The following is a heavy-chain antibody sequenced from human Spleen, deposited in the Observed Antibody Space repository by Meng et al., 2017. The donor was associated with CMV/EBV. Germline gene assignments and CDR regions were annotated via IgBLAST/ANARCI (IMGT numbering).Heavy chain of an antibody. J-gene: IGHJ6*02. CDR1: GYTFTNYD. D-gene: IGHD4-23*01. CDR3: ARDSEGGNSGHYYYYYGMDV. CDR2: MNPNSGNT. Sequence: ASVKVSCKASGYTFTNYDINWVRQVTGQGLEWMGWMNPNSGNTGFAQKFQGRVTMTRNTSITTAYMELSDLKSEDTAVYYCARDSEGGNSGHYYYYYGMDVWGQGTTVTVSS. V-gene: IGHV1-8*01.